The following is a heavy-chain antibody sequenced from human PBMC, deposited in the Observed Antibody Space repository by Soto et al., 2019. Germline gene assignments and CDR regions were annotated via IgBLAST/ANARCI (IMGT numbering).Heavy chain of an antibody. D-gene: IGHD3-10*01. CDR1: GYTFTSYY. Sequence: GASVKVSCKASGYTFTSYYMHWVRQAPGQGLEWMGIINPSGGSTSYAQKFQGRVTITRDTSTSTAYMELSSLRSEDTAVYYCAADKGRAPVRGVISSWGQGTLVTVSS. J-gene: IGHJ5*02. V-gene: IGHV1-46*01. CDR2: INPSGGST. CDR3: AADKGRAPVRGVISS.